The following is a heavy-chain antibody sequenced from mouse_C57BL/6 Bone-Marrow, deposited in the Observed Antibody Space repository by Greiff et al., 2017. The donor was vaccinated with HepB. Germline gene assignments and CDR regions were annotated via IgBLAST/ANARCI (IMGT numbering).Heavy chain of an antibody. CDR2: IDPSDSYT. Sequence: QVQLQQPGAELVMPGASVKLSCKASGYTFTSYWMHWVKQRPGQGLEWIGEIDPSDSYTNYNQKFKGKSTLTVDKSSSTAYMQLSSPTSEDSAVYYCAGGTWFAYWGQGTLVTVSA. CDR3: AGGTWFAY. V-gene: IGHV1-69*01. CDR1: GYTFTSYW. J-gene: IGHJ3*01.